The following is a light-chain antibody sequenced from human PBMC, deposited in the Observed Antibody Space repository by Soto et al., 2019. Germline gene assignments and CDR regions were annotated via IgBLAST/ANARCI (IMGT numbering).Light chain of an antibody. CDR1: SGSIASNF. V-gene: IGLV6-57*04. J-gene: IGLJ3*02. CDR3: QSYDTGNRGV. Sequence: NFMLTQPHSVSESPGKTVTISCTRSSGSIASNFVQWFLQRPGSAPTAVIYEDDQRPSGVPDRFSGSIGKTSESASLTISGLQPEDEADYYCQSYDTGNRGVFGGGTKVTVL. CDR2: EDD.